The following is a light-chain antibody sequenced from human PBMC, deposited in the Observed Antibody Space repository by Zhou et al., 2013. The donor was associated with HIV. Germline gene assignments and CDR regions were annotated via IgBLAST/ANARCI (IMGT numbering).Light chain of an antibody. J-gene: IGKJ1*01. V-gene: IGKV1-5*03. CDR3: QQYNSYAGT. CDR2: EAS. Sequence: DIQMTQSPSIVYASVGDRVTITCRASHNITTSLAWYQQKAREAPRLLIYEASILETEIPFRFSGSGSGTEFTFTIYSLQPDDFTVYYCQQYNSYAGTFGQGTKVEVK. CDR1: HNITTS.